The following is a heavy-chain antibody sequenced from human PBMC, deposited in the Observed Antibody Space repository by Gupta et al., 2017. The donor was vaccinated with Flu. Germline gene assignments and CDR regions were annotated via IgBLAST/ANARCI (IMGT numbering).Heavy chain of an antibody. D-gene: IGHD3-22*01. CDR2: SGST. J-gene: IGHJ3*02. V-gene: IGHV4-59*01. CDR3: ARDQEYYYDSSDSYAFDI. Sequence: SGSTNYNPSLKSRVTISVDTSKNQFSLKLSSVTAADTAVYYCARDQEYYYDSSDSYAFDIWGQGTMVTVSS.